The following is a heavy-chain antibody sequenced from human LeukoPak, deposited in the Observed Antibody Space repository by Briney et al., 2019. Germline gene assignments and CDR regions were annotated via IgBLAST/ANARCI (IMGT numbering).Heavy chain of an antibody. CDR3: AKGSGSYELLDY. D-gene: IGHD1-26*01. J-gene: IGHJ4*02. V-gene: IGHV3-30-3*01. CDR2: ISYDGSSK. CDR1: GFTFSTYA. Sequence: GGSLRLSCAASGFTFSTYAMHWVRQAPGKGLEWVAVISYDGSSKYYADSVKGRFTISRDNSKNTLYLQMNSLRAEDTAVYYCAKGSGSYELLDYWGQGTLVTVSS.